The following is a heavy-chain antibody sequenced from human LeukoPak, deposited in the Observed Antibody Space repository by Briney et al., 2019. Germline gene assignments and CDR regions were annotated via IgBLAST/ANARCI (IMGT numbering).Heavy chain of an antibody. D-gene: IGHD5-12*01. J-gene: IGHJ4*02. V-gene: IGHV3-23*01. CDR3: AVIWLRKLDY. CDR1: GFTFSTYA. CDR2: ISGGGSSK. Sequence: GGSLSLSCAASGFTFSTYAMSWVRQAPGKGLEWVSVISGGGSSKYYADSVKGLITISRDNSKNTLFLKMNTMSAEATAVYYAAVIWLRKLDYWGEGTLGTVSS.